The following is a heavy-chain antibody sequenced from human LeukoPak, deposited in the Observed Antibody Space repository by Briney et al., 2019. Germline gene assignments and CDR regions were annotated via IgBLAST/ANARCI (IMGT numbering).Heavy chain of an antibody. V-gene: IGHV6-1*01. CDR1: GDSVSSNSAD. CDR2: TYYRSKWYN. Sequence: SQTLSLTCAISGDSVSSNSADWICIRQSPSRGLEWLGRTYYRSKWYNDYAVSLKSRININPDTCKNQFSLLLNSVTPEDTAVYYCARDPSSGWPIVDAFDIWGQGTMVTVSS. D-gene: IGHD6-19*01. CDR3: ARDPSSGWPIVDAFDI. J-gene: IGHJ3*02.